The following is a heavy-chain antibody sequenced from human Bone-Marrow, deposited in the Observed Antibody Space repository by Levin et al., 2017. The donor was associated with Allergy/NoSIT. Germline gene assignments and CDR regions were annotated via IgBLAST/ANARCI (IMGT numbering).Heavy chain of an antibody. V-gene: IGHV4-31*03. CDR1: GGSISSGDYH. J-gene: IGHJ3*02. CDR2: IYYSGST. D-gene: IGHD6-13*01. CDR3: ARGPLYRPRIAPAGTWVLRAFDI. Sequence: PSETLSLTCTVSGGSISSGDYHWSWIRQLPGTGLEWIGFIYYSGSTYYNPSLKSRVTISVDTSKNDFSLKLISVTAADTAVFYCARGPLYRPRIAPAGTWVLRAFDIWGQGTMVTVSS.